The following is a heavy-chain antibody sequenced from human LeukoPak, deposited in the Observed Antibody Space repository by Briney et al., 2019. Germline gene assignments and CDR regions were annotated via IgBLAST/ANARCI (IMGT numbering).Heavy chain of an antibody. D-gene: IGHD2-2*02. J-gene: IGHJ4*02. Sequence: SGESLKISCKGSGYRFTSYWIGWVRQMPGKGLEWMGIIYPGDFDTRYSPSFQGQVTISADKPISTAYLQWTSLKASDSAMYYCAIGGDSSTSCYRCFDYWGQGTLVTVSS. CDR2: IYPGDFDT. CDR1: GYRFTSYW. CDR3: AIGGDSSTSCYRCFDY. V-gene: IGHV5-51*01.